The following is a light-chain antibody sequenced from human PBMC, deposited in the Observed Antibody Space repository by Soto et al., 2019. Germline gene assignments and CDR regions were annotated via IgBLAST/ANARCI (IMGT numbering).Light chain of an antibody. V-gene: IGKV1-5*01. J-gene: IGKJ1*01. CDR3: QQYNSYPWT. CDR1: QSISSW. Sequence: DIQMTQSPSTLSASVGDRVTITCRASQSISSWLAWYQQKPGKAPKLLIYDASSLESGVPSRFSGSGSGTEFTRTISSRQPDEFATYYCQQYNSYPWTFGQGTKVEIK. CDR2: DAS.